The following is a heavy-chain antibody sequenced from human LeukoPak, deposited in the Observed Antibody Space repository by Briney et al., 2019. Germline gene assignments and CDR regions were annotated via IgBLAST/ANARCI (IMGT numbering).Heavy chain of an antibody. D-gene: IGHD1-26*01. Sequence: ASVKGSCKSSGYTFTSYGIIWVRQAPGQGLEWMGGINTYNGNTNYAQKLQGRVTITTDTSTSTAYMDLRSLRSDDTAVYYCARDPSLIVGATISFFDYWGQGTLVTVSS. J-gene: IGHJ4*02. V-gene: IGHV1-18*01. CDR3: ARDPSLIVGATISFFDY. CDR1: GYTFTSYG. CDR2: INTYNGNT.